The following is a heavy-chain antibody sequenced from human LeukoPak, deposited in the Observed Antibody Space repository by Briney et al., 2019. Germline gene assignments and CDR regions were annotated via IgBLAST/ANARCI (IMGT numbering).Heavy chain of an antibody. J-gene: IGHJ4*02. CDR1: GFTFSSYS. Sequence: PGGSLRLSCAASGFTFSSYSMHWVRQAPGKGLEWVAFIRYDGSNKYYADSVKGRFTISRDNSKNTLYLQMNSLRAEDTAVYYCANAARVYYDSSGYGNWGQGTLVTVSS. CDR2: IRYDGSNK. CDR3: ANAARVYYDSSGYGN. D-gene: IGHD3-22*01. V-gene: IGHV3-30*02.